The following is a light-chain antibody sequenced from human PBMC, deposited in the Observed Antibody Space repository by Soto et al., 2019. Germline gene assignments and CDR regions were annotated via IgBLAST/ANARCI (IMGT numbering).Light chain of an antibody. Sequence: DIPMTQSPSSLSASVGDRVTITCRASQSSSSYLNWYHQKPGKAPKLLIYAASSLQSGVPSRFSGSGSGTDVTLTISSLQPEDCANYDFQQSYSTPYTFGQGTKLEIK. CDR3: QQSYSTPYT. CDR2: AAS. J-gene: IGKJ2*01. V-gene: IGKV1-39*01. CDR1: QSSSSY.